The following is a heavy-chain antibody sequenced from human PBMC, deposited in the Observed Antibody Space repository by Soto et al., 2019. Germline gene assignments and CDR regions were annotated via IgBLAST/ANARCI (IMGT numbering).Heavy chain of an antibody. Sequence: GESLKISCKGSGYSFTSYWISWVRQMPGKGLEWMGRIDPSDSYTNYSPSFQGHVTISADKSISTAYLQWSSLKASDTAMYYCASSMDSSSCYNYYYYGMDVWGQGTTVTVSS. D-gene: IGHD6-13*01. J-gene: IGHJ6*02. CDR3: ASSMDSSSCYNYYYYGMDV. CDR1: GYSFTSYW. V-gene: IGHV5-10-1*01. CDR2: IDPSDSYT.